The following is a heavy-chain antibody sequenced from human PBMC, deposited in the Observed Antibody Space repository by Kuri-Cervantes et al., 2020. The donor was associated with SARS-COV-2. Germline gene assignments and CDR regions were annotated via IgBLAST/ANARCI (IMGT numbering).Heavy chain of an antibody. CDR3: ARVLRYYDSSGYLGSFYP. J-gene: IGHJ5*02. CDR2: IYYSGSN. Sequence: GSLRLSCTVSGGSISSYYWSWIRQPAGKGLEWIGRIYYSGSNKYNPSLKSRVTMSVSTSKNQFSLKLSSVTAADTAVYYCARVLRYYDSSGYLGSFYPWGQGTLVTVSS. D-gene: IGHD3-22*01. CDR1: GGSISSYY. V-gene: IGHV4-4*07.